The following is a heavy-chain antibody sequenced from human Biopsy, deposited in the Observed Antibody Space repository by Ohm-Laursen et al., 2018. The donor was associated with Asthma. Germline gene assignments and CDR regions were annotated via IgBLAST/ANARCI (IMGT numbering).Heavy chain of an antibody. CDR1: GGSVSTGSYY. V-gene: IGHV4-61*01. Sequence: SETLSLTWTVSGGSVSTGSYYWSWIRQPPGKGLEWLGYIYYTGSDNYNPSLKSRVTISVDTSKNQFSLRLNSVTAADTAAYYCARGPNYHGSGRAPIGMDVWGQGTTVTVSS. CDR2: IYYTGSD. D-gene: IGHD3-10*01. CDR3: ARGPNYHGSGRAPIGMDV. J-gene: IGHJ6*02.